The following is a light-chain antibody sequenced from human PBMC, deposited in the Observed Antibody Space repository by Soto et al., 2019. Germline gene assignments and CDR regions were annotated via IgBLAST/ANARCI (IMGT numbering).Light chain of an antibody. Sequence: QSFLTQPPSVSGAPGQRVTISCIGATSDVHWYQHIPGTAPKLLIYGNNNRPSGVPDRFSGSRSGTSASLAITGLQAEDEADYYCQSSDSSLRXLYVSGTGTKV. CDR1: GATSD. CDR2: GNN. CDR3: QSSDSSLRXLYV. J-gene: IGLJ1*01. V-gene: IGLV1-40*01.